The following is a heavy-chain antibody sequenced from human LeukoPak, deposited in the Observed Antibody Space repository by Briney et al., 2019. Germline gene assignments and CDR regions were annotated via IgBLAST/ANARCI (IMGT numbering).Heavy chain of an antibody. CDR1: GFTFSHYC. Sequence: GGSLRLSCDASGFTFSHYCMSWVRQAPGKGLECVANIKQDGSEKYCVGSEKGRFPISRDNAKNSLYLKMNSLRAEDTSVYYCAREKGYYYGSGRYLYYYYMDVWGKGTTVTVSS. CDR2: IKQDGSEK. CDR3: AREKGYYYGSGRYLYYYYMDV. V-gene: IGHV3-7*01. D-gene: IGHD3-10*01. J-gene: IGHJ6*03.